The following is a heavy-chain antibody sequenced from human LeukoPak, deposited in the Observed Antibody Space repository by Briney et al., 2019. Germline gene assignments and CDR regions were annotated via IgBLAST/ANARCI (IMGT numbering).Heavy chain of an antibody. Sequence: ASVKVSCKVSGYTLTELSMHWVRQAPGKGLEWMGGFDPEDGETIYAQKLQGRVTMTTDTSTSTAYMELRSLRSDDTAVYYCARDRGVVVSNWFDPWGQGTLVTVSS. D-gene: IGHD2-15*01. CDR1: GYTLTELS. CDR2: FDPEDGET. CDR3: ARDRGVVVSNWFDP. J-gene: IGHJ5*02. V-gene: IGHV1-24*01.